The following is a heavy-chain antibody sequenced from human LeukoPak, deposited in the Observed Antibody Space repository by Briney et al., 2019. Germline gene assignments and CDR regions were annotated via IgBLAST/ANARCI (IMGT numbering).Heavy chain of an antibody. J-gene: IGHJ6*03. CDR3: TRLALGYCSGGSCYSDYYYYYYMDV. Sequence: GGSLRLSCAASGFTFSSYAMSWVRQAPGKGLEWVGFIRSKAYGGTPEYAESVNGRFTISRDDSNSIAYLQMNSLNTEHTAVYYCTRLALGYCSGGSCYSDYYYYYYMDVWGKGTTVTVSS. CDR2: IRSKAYGGTP. CDR1: GFTFSSYA. D-gene: IGHD2-15*01. V-gene: IGHV3-49*04.